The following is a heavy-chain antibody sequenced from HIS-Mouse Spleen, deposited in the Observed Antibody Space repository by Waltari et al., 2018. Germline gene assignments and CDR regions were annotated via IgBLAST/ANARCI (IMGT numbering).Heavy chain of an antibody. J-gene: IGHJ4*02. CDR1: GGSFSGYY. CDR2: INHSGST. V-gene: IGHV4-34*01. Sequence: QVQLQQWGAGLLKPSETLSLTCAVYGGSFSGYYWSWIRQPPGKGLEWIGEINHSGSTNSNPSLKSRVTISVDTSKNQFSLKLSSVTAADTAVYYCASIGGGYSSSWYKDYWGQGTLVTVSS. CDR3: ASIGGGYSSSWYKDY. D-gene: IGHD6-13*01.